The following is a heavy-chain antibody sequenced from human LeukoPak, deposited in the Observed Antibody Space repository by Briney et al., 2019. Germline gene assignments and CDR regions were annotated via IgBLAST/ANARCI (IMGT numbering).Heavy chain of an antibody. D-gene: IGHD1-26*01. J-gene: IGHJ4*02. Sequence: PGGSLRLSCAASGFTFSSYAMSWVRQAPGKGLEWVSSISSSSSYIYYADSVKGRFTISRDNAKNSLYLQMNSLRAEDTAVYYCARSIVGASFDYWGQGTLVTVSS. CDR1: GFTFSSYA. CDR3: ARSIVGASFDY. CDR2: ISSSSSYI. V-gene: IGHV3-21*01.